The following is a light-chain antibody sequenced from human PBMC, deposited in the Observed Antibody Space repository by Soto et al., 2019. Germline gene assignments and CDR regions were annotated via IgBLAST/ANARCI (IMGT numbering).Light chain of an antibody. V-gene: IGKV3-20*01. J-gene: IGKJ1*01. Sequence: EIVLPQSPGTLSLSPGERATLSCRASQSVSSIYLAWYQQKPDQSPRLLIFGASIRDTGIPDRFSGSGSGTDLTLTISRLEPEDFAVYYCQQYGSSPGTFGQGTK. CDR1: QSVSSIY. CDR2: GAS. CDR3: QQYGSSPGT.